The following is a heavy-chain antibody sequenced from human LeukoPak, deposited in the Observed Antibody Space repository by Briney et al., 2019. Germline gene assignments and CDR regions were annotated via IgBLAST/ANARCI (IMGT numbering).Heavy chain of an antibody. D-gene: IGHD3-10*01. J-gene: IGHJ4*02. Sequence: ASVKVSCKASGYTFTSYDINWVRQATGQGLEWMGWMNPNSGNTGYAQKFQGRVTITRNTSISTAYMELSSLRSEDTAIYYCALLGSKLLWRIDYWGQGTLVTVSS. CDR2: MNPNSGNT. V-gene: IGHV1-8*01. CDR3: ALLGSKLLWRIDY. CDR1: GYTFTSYD.